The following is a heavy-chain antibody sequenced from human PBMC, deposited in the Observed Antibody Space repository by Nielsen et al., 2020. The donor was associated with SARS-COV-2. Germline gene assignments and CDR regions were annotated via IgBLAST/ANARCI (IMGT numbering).Heavy chain of an antibody. CDR3: ARLGYCSSTSCYHYYYYYMDV. J-gene: IGHJ6*03. Sequence: ASVKVSCKASGYTFTSYGISWVRQATGQGLEWMGWISAYNGNTNYAQKLQGRVTMTTDTSTSTAYMELRSLRSDDTAVYYCARLGYCSSTSCYHYYYYYMDVWGKGTTVTVSS. D-gene: IGHD2-2*01. CDR2: ISAYNGNT. V-gene: IGHV1-18*04. CDR1: GYTFTSYG.